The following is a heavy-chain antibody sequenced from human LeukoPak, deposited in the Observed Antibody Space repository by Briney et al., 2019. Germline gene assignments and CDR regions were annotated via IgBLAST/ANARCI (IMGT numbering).Heavy chain of an antibody. Sequence: ASVTVSCKASGYTFTGYYMHWVRQAPGQGLEWMGWISAYNGNTNYAQKLQGRVTMTTDTSTSTAYMELRSLRSDDTAVYYCARGLLRYLAYWGQGTLVTVSS. J-gene: IGHJ4*02. V-gene: IGHV1-18*04. CDR3: ARGLLRYLAY. D-gene: IGHD3-9*01. CDR1: GYTFTGYY. CDR2: ISAYNGNT.